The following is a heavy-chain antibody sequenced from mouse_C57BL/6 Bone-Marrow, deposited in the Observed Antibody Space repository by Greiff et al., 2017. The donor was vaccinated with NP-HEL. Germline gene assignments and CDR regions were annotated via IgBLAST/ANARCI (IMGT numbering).Heavy chain of an antibody. D-gene: IGHD2-4*01. Sequence: EVKVVESGGGLVKPGGSLKLSCAASGFTFSSYAMSWVRQTPEKRLEWVATISDGGSYTYYPDNVKGRFTISRDNAKNNLYLQMSHLKSEDTAMYYCAREGLRRGQNFDYWGQGTTLTVSS. J-gene: IGHJ2*01. V-gene: IGHV5-4*01. CDR2: ISDGGSYT. CDR3: AREGLRRGQNFDY. CDR1: GFTFSSYA.